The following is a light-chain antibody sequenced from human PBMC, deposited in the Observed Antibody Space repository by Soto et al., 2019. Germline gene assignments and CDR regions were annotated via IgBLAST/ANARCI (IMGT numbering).Light chain of an antibody. CDR2: GNS. J-gene: IGLJ2*01. CDR3: QSYDSSLSGCLV. V-gene: IGLV1-40*01. CDR1: SSNIGAGYD. Sequence: QSVLTQPPSVSGAPGQRVTISCTGSSSNIGAGYDVHWYQQLPGTAPKLLIYGNSNRPSGVPDRFSGSKSGTSASLAITGLQAEDEAEYYCQSYDSSLSGCLVFGGGTKVTVL.